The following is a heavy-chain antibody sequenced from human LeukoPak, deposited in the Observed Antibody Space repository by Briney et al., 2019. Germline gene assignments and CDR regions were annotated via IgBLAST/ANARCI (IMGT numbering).Heavy chain of an antibody. CDR1: GFSLSTSKMR. Sequence: SGPALVKPTQTLTLTCTFSGFSLSTSKMRVSWIRQPPGKALEWLARIDWDDDKFYSTSLKTRLTIPKDTSKNQVVLTMTNMDPVDTATYYCARSVVGDNPFDCWGQGTLVTVSS. V-gene: IGHV2-70*04. CDR2: IDWDDDK. D-gene: IGHD1-26*01. J-gene: IGHJ4*02. CDR3: ARSVVGDNPFDC.